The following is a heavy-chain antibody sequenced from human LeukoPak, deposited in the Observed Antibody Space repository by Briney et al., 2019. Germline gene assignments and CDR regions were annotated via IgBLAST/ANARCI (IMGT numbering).Heavy chain of an antibody. Sequence: GSLRLSCVASGFTFSYYSMNWVRQAPGKGLEWVSYINSISGEIWYADSVKGRFTISRDDAKNSLYLQMNSLRDEDTAVYYCARDHGYAFDYWGQGTLVTVSS. CDR2: INSISGEI. CDR3: ARDHGYAFDY. D-gene: IGHD5-12*01. V-gene: IGHV3-48*02. CDR1: GFTFSYYS. J-gene: IGHJ4*02.